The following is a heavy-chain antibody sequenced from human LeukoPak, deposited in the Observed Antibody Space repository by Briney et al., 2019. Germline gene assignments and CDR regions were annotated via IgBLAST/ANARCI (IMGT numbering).Heavy chain of an antibody. CDR2: IYYSGST. J-gene: IGHJ2*01. Sequence: SETLSLTCTVSGSSISSYYWSWIRQPPGKGLEWIGYIYYSGSTNYNPSLKSRVTISVDTSKNQFSLKLSSVTAADTAVYYCAREIWYFDLWGRGTLVTASS. CDR1: GSSISSYY. CDR3: AREIWYFDL. V-gene: IGHV4-59*01.